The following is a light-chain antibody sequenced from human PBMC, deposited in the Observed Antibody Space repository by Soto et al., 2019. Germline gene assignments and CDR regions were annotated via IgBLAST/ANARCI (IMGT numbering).Light chain of an antibody. Sequence: DIQITQSPSTLSASVGDRATISCWASQTIDSWLAWYQQRPGKTPNLLIYKASTLASGVPSRFSGSGSGTEFTLTISSLQPDDFATYYCQHYNSYSEAFGQGTKVDIK. CDR3: QHYNSYSEA. J-gene: IGKJ1*01. V-gene: IGKV1-5*03. CDR2: KAS. CDR1: QTIDSW.